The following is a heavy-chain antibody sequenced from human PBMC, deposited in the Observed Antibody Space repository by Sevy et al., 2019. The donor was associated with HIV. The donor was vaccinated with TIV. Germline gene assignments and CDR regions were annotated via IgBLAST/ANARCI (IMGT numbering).Heavy chain of an antibody. J-gene: IGHJ4*02. Sequence: SETLSLTCTVSGGSISGHYWSWIRQSPGKGLEWIAYMYDSGSSNYNTSLRSRVTISVDTSKNQISLRLSSVTAADTAVYYCARGGALTYYDTSGFKNYFDSWGPGNLVTVSS. CDR3: ARGGALTYYDTSGFKNYFDS. CDR2: MYDSGSS. D-gene: IGHD3-22*01. CDR1: GGSISGHY. V-gene: IGHV4-59*11.